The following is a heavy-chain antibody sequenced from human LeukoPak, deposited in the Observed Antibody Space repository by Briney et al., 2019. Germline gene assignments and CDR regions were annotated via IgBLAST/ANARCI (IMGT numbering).Heavy chain of an antibody. CDR3: AKVRSSRYCSGGSCNNWFDP. CDR1: GFTFSSYG. Sequence: PGGSLRLSCAASGFTFSSYGMHWVRQAPGKGLEWVAFIRYDGSNKYYADSVKGRFTISRDNSKSTLYLQMNSLRAEDTAVYYCAKVRSSRYCSGGSCNNWFDPWGQGTLVTVSS. D-gene: IGHD2-15*01. V-gene: IGHV3-30*02. CDR2: IRYDGSNK. J-gene: IGHJ5*02.